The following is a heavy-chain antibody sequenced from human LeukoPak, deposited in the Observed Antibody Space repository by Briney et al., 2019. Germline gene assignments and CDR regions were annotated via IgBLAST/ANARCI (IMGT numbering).Heavy chain of an antibody. CDR1: GFTLNTYS. CDR2: ISSTSTYI. D-gene: IGHD1-26*01. Sequence: PGGSLRLSCAASGFTLNTYSMSWVRQAPGKGLEWVSSISSTSTYIYYADSLKGRFTISRDNAKNSLYLQMNSLTADDTAVYYCAREVRGAAYWGQGTLVTVSS. J-gene: IGHJ4*02. V-gene: IGHV3-21*01. CDR3: AREVRGAAY.